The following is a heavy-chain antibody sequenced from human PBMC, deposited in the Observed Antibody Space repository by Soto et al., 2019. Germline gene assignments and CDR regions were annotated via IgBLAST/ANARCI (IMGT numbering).Heavy chain of an antibody. CDR1: GFTFSSYS. V-gene: IGHV3-21*01. CDR2: ISSSSSYI. Sequence: GGSLRLSCAASGFTFSSYSMNWVRQAPGKGLEWVSSISSSSSYIYYADSVKGRFTISRDNAKNSLYLQMNSLRAEDTAVYYCARVRSFNYDILTGYYKPRYYFDYWGQGTLVTVSS. J-gene: IGHJ4*02. D-gene: IGHD3-9*01. CDR3: ARVRSFNYDILTGYYKPRYYFDY.